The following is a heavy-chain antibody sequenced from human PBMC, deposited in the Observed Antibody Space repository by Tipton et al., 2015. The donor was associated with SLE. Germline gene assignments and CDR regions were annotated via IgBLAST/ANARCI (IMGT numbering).Heavy chain of an antibody. CDR2: IYPDDSDT. V-gene: IGHV5-51*03. Sequence: QLVQSGAEVKKPGESLKISCEGSGYTFTSHWIAWVRQMPGKGLEWMGNIYPDDSDTRYSPSFQGQVTISADMSTYTAYLQCSSLKASDSAIYYCAMWPRWYACDIWGQGTMVTVYS. J-gene: IGHJ3*02. CDR3: AMWPRWYACDI. D-gene: IGHD2-21*01. CDR1: GYTFTSHW.